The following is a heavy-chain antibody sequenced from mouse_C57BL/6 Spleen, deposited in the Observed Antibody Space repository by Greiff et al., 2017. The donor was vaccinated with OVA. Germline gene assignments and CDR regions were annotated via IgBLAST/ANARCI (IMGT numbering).Heavy chain of an antibody. CDR1: GYTFTDYN. Sequence: VQLKESGPELVKPGASVKIPCKASGYTFTDYNMDWVKQSHGKSLEWIGDINPNNGGTIYNQKFKGKATLTVDKSSSTAYMELRSLTSEDTAVYYCARPFYYYGSSYAMDYWGQGTSVTVSS. D-gene: IGHD1-1*01. CDR3: ARPFYYYGSSYAMDY. V-gene: IGHV1-18*01. J-gene: IGHJ4*01. CDR2: INPNNGGT.